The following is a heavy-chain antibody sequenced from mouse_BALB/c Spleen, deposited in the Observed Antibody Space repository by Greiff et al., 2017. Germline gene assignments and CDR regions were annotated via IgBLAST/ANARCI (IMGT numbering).Heavy chain of an antibody. V-gene: IGHV3-1*02. CDR1: GYSITSGYS. J-gene: IGHJ3*01. Sequence: EVQLKQSGPDLVKPSQSLSLTCTVTGYSITSGYSWHWIRQFPGNKLEWMGYIHYSGSTNYNPSLKSRISITRDTSKNQFFLQLNSVTTEDTATYYCAGDYYGSSYFPWFAYWGQGTLVTVSA. CDR2: IHYSGST. D-gene: IGHD1-1*01. CDR3: AGDYYGSSYFPWFAY.